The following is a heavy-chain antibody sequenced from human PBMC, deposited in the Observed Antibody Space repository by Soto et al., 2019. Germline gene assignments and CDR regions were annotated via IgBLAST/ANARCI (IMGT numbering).Heavy chain of an antibody. Sequence: GKGLEWVSGISDRGGSTDYADSVKGRFTISRDNSKNTLYLQMNSLRAEETAVYFCARHLNKDNRHRSAVWAFRGHGTLVTVSS. V-gene: IGHV3-23*01. CDR2: ISDRGGST. J-gene: IGHJ4*01. CDR3: ARHLNKDNRHRSAVWAF. D-gene: IGHD3-3*01.